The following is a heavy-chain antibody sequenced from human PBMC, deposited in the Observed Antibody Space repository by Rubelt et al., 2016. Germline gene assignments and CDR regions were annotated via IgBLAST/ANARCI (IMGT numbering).Heavy chain of an antibody. CDR3: ARGGGLLRPDY. J-gene: IGHJ4*02. CDR1: GFTFSSYS. CDR2: ISSSSSTI. D-gene: IGHD3-16*01. V-gene: IGHV3-48*04. Sequence: EVQLVESGGGLVQPGGSLRLSCAASGFTFSSYSMNWVRQAPGKGLEWVSYISSSSSTIYYADSVKGRCTISRDNAKTLLYLQMNSLGAEDAAVYYCARGGGLLRPDYWGQGTLVTVSS.